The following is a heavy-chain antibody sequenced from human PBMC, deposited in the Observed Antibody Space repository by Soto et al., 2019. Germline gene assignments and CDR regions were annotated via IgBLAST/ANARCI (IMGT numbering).Heavy chain of an antibody. CDR1: GYTFTGYY. J-gene: IGHJ6*02. D-gene: IGHD1-26*01. V-gene: IGHV1-2*02. CDR2: INPNSGGT. Sequence: GASVKVACKASGYTFTGYYMHWVRQAPGQGLEWMGWINPNSGGTNYAQKFQGRVTMTRDTSISTAYMELSRLRSDDTAVYYCARGELLYSYYYGMDVWGQGTTVTAP. CDR3: ARGELLYSYYYGMDV.